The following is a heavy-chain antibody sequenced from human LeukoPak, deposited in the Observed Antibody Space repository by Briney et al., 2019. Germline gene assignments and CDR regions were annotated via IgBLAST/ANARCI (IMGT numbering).Heavy chain of an antibody. CDR3: ARDDIVVVPAAIRAFAFDI. Sequence: SVKVSCKASGGTFSSYAISWVRQAPGQGLEWMGGIIPIFGTANYAQKFQGRVTITADESTSTAYMELRSLRSDDTAVYYCARDDIVVVPAAIRAFAFDIWGQGTMVTVSS. J-gene: IGHJ3*02. CDR2: IIPIFGTA. CDR1: GGTFSSYA. V-gene: IGHV1-69*13. D-gene: IGHD2-2*02.